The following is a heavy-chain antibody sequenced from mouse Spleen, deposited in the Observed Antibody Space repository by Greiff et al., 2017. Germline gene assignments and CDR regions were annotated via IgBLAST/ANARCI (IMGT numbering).Heavy chain of an antibody. J-gene: IGHJ2*01. V-gene: IGHV2-9*02. CDR1: GFSLTSYG. D-gene: IGHD3-3*01. CDR2: ISAGGRT. Sequence: VKLVESGPGLVAPSQTLSITCTVSGFSLTSYGVHWVRQPPGKGLEWLGVISAGGRTNYNSALMSRMSISKDKSKSQVFLKMNSLQTDDTAMDYCARDGWALDYWGQGTTLTVSS. CDR3: ARDGWALDY.